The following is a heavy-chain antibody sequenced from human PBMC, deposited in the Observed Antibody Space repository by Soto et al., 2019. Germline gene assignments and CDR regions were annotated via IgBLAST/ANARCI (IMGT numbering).Heavy chain of an antibody. CDR2: IYYSGST. Sequence: TLSLTCPVSGVSISSGGYYWSWIREHPGKGLEWIGYIYYSGSTYYNPSLKSRVTISVDTSKNQFSLKLSSVTAADTAVYYCARGSYVLGSYYYYGMDVWGQGTTVTVS. V-gene: IGHV4-31*03. CDR3: ARGSYVLGSYYYYGMDV. D-gene: IGHD5-18*01. J-gene: IGHJ6*02. CDR1: GVSISSGGYY.